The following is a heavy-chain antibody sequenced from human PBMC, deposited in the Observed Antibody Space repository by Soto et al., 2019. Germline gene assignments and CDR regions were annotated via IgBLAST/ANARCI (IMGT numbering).Heavy chain of an antibody. Sequence: ASVKVSCKASGYTFTSYAMHWVRQAPGQRLEWMGWINAGNGNTKYSQKFQGRVTITRDTSASTAYMEMSSLRSEDTAVYYCARFNGRTNAFDIWRQRTMVTVSS. CDR2: INAGNGNT. CDR1: GYTFTSYA. J-gene: IGHJ3*02. D-gene: IGHD2-8*01. V-gene: IGHV1-3*01. CDR3: ARFNGRTNAFDI.